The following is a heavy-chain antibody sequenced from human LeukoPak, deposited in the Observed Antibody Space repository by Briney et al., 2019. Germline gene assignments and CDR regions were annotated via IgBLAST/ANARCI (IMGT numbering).Heavy chain of an antibody. CDR3: ARGEGMIVVVPGSY. CDR2: ISAYNGNT. CDR1: GYSFTTYT. J-gene: IGHJ4*02. Sequence: ASVKVSCKASGYSFTTYTITWVRQAPGQGLEWMGWISAYNGNTNYAQKLQGRVTMTTDTSTSTAYMELRGLRSDDTAVYYCARGEGMIVVVPGSYWGQGTLVTVSS. D-gene: IGHD3-22*01. V-gene: IGHV1-18*01.